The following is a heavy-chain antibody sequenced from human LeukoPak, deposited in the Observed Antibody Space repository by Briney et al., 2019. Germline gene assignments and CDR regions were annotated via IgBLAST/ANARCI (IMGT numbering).Heavy chain of an antibody. Sequence: PSETLSLTCTVSGGSISSGDYYWSWIHQPPWKGLEWIGYIYYSGSTYYNPSVKSRVTISVDTSKNQFSLKLSSVTAADTAVYYCARGENYDILTGYLFDYWGQGTLVTVSS. D-gene: IGHD3-9*01. CDR2: IYYSGST. CDR1: GGSISSGDYY. V-gene: IGHV4-30-4*01. J-gene: IGHJ4*02. CDR3: ARGENYDILTGYLFDY.